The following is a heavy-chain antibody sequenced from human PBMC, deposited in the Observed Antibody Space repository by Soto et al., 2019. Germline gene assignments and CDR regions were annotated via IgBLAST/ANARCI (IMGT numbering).Heavy chain of an antibody. V-gene: IGHV3-23*01. J-gene: IGHJ4*02. D-gene: IGHD4-17*01. Sequence: EVQLLEAVGGLVQPVGSLKLSCAASGFSFRDYGMSWVRQAPGKGLEWLSAIIGIGDKAYYADSVRGRFTISRDNSKNTLYLQLNDLGAEDTAIYYCAKDYDYGDSLPFDYWGQGTLVTVSS. CDR1: GFSFRDYG. CDR3: AKDYDYGDSLPFDY. CDR2: IIGIGDKA.